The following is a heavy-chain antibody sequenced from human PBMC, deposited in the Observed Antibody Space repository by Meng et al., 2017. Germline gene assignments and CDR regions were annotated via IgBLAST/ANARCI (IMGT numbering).Heavy chain of an antibody. CDR3: ARLSVDTAMAIYYYYYGMDV. CDR1: GGTFSSYA. Sequence: SVKVSCKAPGGTFSSYAISWVRQAPGQGLEWMGGIIPIFGTANYAQKFQGRVTITADESTSTAYTELSSLRSEDTAVYYCARLSVDTAMAIYYYYYGMDVWGQGTTVTIAS. D-gene: IGHD5-18*01. V-gene: IGHV1-69*13. CDR2: IIPIFGTA. J-gene: IGHJ6*01.